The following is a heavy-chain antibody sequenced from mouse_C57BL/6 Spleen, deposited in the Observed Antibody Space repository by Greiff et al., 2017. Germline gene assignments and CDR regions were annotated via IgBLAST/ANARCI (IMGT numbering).Heavy chain of an antibody. V-gene: IGHV1-58*01. CDR2: IYIGNGYT. Sequence: EVKLMESGAELVRPGSSVKMSCKTSGYTFTSYGINWVKQRPGQGLEWIGYIYIGNGYTEYNEKFKGKATLTSDTSSSTAYMQLSSLTSEDSAIYFCARSKAPYDYDGGFGYWGQGTTLTVSS. CDR1: GYTFTSYG. CDR3: ARSKAPYDYDGGFGY. J-gene: IGHJ2*01. D-gene: IGHD2-4*01.